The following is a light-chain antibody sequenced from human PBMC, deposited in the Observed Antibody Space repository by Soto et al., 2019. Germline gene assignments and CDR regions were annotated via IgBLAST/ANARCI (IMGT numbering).Light chain of an antibody. CDR3: QQCDTYPFT. Sequence: DIRMTQSPSSLSASVGDRVTITCRASQGIRNYVAWFQQKPGKAPKSLIFGTYNLQSGVPSRFSGSGSGTDFTLTISRLQAEDFATYYCQQCDTYPFTFGPGTTVDIK. J-gene: IGKJ3*01. CDR2: GTY. CDR1: QGIRNY. V-gene: IGKV1-16*01.